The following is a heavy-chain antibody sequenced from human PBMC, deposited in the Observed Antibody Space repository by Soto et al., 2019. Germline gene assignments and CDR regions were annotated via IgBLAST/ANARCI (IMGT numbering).Heavy chain of an antibody. CDR1: GGSISSYY. CDR3: AGGTDGKKVAY. V-gene: IGHV4-59*01. CDR2: IYYSGST. D-gene: IGHD5-12*01. J-gene: IGHJ4*02. Sequence: PSETLSLTCTVSGGSISSYYWSWIRQPPGKGLEWIGYIYYSGSTNYNPSLKRRVTISVDASKNHFSLRLNSVTAADTAVYYCAGGTDGKKVAYWGQGALVTVSS.